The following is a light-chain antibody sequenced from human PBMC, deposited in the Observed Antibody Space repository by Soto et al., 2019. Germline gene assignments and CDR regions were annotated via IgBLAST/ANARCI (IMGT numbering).Light chain of an antibody. J-gene: IGKJ4*01. V-gene: IGKV3-11*01. CDR2: DAS. CDR3: QQRSNGLT. Sequence: EIVLTQSPATLSLSPGDRATLSCRASQSVSSDLAWYQQKPGQAPRLLIFDASNRATGIPARFSGSGSGTDFTLTSSSLEPEDFAVYYCQQRSNGLTFGGGTKVEIK. CDR1: QSVSSD.